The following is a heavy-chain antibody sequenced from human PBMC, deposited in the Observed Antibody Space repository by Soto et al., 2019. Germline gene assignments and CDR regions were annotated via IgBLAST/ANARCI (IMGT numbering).Heavy chain of an antibody. Sequence: EVQLVESGGGLARPGGSLTLSCEASGFRFTDAWMSLVRQAPGKGLEWVGRIKTAADGGTADFVAPVKGRFSMSRDDSKITLFLHMNSQKSEDTAVYYCTTLPLDYWGHGALVTVSS. V-gene: IGHV3-15*01. CDR1: GFRFTDAW. CDR2: IKTAADGGTA. J-gene: IGHJ4*01. CDR3: TTLPLDY.